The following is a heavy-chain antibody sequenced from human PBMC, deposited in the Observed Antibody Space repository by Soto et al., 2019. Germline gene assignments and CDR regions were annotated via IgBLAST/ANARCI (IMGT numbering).Heavy chain of an antibody. V-gene: IGHV1-69*13. CDR3: ARVRCFNGLCHTADYGMDV. CDR2: IIPISGTT. J-gene: IGHJ6*02. CDR1: GDVFRSYG. Sequence: VKVSCKASGDVFRSYGINWVRQAPGQGLEWMGGIIPISGTTNYAQKFQGRVAITADESTDTVYMELSRLRSEDTAVYFCARVRCFNGLCHTADYGMDVWGQGTTVTVSS. D-gene: IGHD2-8*01.